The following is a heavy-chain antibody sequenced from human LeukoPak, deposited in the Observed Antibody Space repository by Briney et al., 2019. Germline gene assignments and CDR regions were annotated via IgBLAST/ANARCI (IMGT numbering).Heavy chain of an antibody. CDR1: GFSFTNYW. J-gene: IGHJ6*03. CDR2: IYPGDSDT. CDR3: ARQAAHYYYMDV. V-gene: IGHV5-51*01. Sequence: GESLKISCKGSGFSFTNYWIGWVRQMPGKGLEWVGIIYPGDSDTRYSPSFQGQVTISVDKSITTAYLQWSTLRASDTAMYYCARQAAHYYYMDVWGKGTTVTVSS. D-gene: IGHD6-25*01.